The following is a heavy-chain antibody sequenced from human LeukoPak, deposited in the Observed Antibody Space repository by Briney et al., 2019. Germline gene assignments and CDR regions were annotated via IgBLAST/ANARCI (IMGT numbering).Heavy chain of an antibody. V-gene: IGHV3-20*04. Sequence: GGSLRLSCAASGFTFDDYGMSWVRQAPGKGLEWVSGINWNGGSTGYADSVKGRFTISRDNAKNSPYLQMNSLRAEDTAVYYCAREGVGYCSSTSCPFDYWGQGALVTVSS. CDR2: INWNGGST. J-gene: IGHJ4*02. D-gene: IGHD2-2*01. CDR3: AREGVGYCSSTSCPFDY. CDR1: GFTFDDYG.